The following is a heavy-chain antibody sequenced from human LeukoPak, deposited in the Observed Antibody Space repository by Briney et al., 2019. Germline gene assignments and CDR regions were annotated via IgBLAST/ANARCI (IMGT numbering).Heavy chain of an antibody. Sequence: PSETLSLTCTVSGYSISRGYHWGWIRQPPGKGLEWIGSIFHNGKAFYSPSLQSPCTMSLYTFQCWCYLLLSSVSAADTALYYCAKTKLDWLLFDFWGQGILVTVSS. D-gene: IGHD3-9*01. CDR2: IFHNGKA. CDR1: GYSISRGYH. CDR3: AKTKLDWLLFDF. V-gene: IGHV4-38-2*02. J-gene: IGHJ4*02.